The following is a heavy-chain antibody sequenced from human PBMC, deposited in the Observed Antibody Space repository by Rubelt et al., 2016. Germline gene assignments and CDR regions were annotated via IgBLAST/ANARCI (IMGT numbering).Heavy chain of an antibody. J-gene: IGHJ4*02. Sequence: QVQLQESGPGLVKPSETLSLTCSISGGSISSYYWSWIRQPPGKGLEWIGYIHNSGSTNYNPSLKSRVPISLETSNNELSLKLSSVTAADTAVYYCARLADYWGQGTLVTVSS. CDR1: GGSISSYY. CDR3: ARLADY. CDR2: IHNSGST. V-gene: IGHV4-59*08.